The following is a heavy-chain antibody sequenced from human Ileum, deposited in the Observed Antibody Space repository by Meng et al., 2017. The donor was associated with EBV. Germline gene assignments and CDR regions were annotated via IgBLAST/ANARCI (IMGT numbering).Heavy chain of an antibody. CDR3: ARGNKVSDRGFDY. Sequence: VQLQQWGAGLLKPSESLSLTCAVYGGSFSGHYWSWIRQPPGKGLEWIGEINHSGSTNYNPSLKSRVTISVDTSKNQFSLKLSSVTAADTAVYYCARGNKVSDRGFDYWGQGTLVTVSS. CDR2: INHSGST. CDR1: GGSFSGHY. J-gene: IGHJ4*02. D-gene: IGHD3-10*01. V-gene: IGHV4-34*01.